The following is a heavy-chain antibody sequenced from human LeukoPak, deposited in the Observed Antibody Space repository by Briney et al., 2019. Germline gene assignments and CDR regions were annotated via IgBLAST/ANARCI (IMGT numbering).Heavy chain of an antibody. D-gene: IGHD6-19*01. V-gene: IGHV1-18*01. CDR3: ARGLSGSSGWLVGPDY. Sequence: GASVKVSCTASGYTFTSYGISWVRQAPGQGLEWMGWISAYNGNTNYAQKLQGRVTMTTDTSTSTAYMELRSLRSDDTAVYYCARGLSGSSGWLVGPDYWGQGTLATVSS. CDR2: ISAYNGNT. J-gene: IGHJ4*02. CDR1: GYTFTSYG.